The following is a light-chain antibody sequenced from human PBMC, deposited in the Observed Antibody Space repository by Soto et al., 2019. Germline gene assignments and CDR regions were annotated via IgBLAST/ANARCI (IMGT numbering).Light chain of an antibody. CDR1: QSVSNN. CDR2: GAS. V-gene: IGKV3-15*01. J-gene: IGKJ1*01. Sequence: EIAMTQYPANLYLSAGERATLSCRASQSVSNNLAWYQQKAGQAPRLLIYGASTRATGIPARFIVSGSGTEFTLPICSLKSEDFAVDYCQQYSIWRTFCQGTKVDI. CDR3: QQYSIWRT.